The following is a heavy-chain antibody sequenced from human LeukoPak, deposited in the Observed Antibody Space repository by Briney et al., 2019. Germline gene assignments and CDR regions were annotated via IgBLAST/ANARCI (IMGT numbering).Heavy chain of an antibody. CDR2: INHSGGT. D-gene: IGHD6-6*01. V-gene: IGHV4-34*01. CDR3: ARGHRIAARPEPFDY. J-gene: IGHJ4*02. Sequence: SETLSLTRAVYGGSYRGYYWSWIRHPPAKGLEWIGEINHSGGTNYNPSLKSRVTISVDTSKNQFSLKLSSVTAADTAVYYCARGHRIAARPEPFDYWGQGTLVTVSS. CDR1: GGSYRGYY.